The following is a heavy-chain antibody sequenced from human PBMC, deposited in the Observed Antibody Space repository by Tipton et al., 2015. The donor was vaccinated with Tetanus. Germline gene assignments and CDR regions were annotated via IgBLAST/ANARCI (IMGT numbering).Heavy chain of an antibody. Sequence: SLRLSCAASGFSFSDYGMHWVRQAPGKGLEWVAVIWYDGTTKYYADSVNGRFTISRDNSKNTLFLQMNSLRAEDTGIYYCARETSLTTSYWGQGTLVTVSS. V-gene: IGHV3-33*08. D-gene: IGHD4-17*01. J-gene: IGHJ1*01. CDR3: ARETSLTTSY. CDR2: IWYDGTTK. CDR1: GFSFSDYG.